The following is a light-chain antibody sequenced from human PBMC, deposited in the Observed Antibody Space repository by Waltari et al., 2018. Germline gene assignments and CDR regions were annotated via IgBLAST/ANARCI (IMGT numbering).Light chain of an antibody. Sequence: EIVLTQSPATLSLSPGERATLSCRASQSVSTSLAWYQQKPGQAPRLLIDDASNRATGIPARFSGSESGTDFTLTIGSLEPEDFALYYCQQRGNWPPYTFGQGTKLEIK. J-gene: IGKJ2*01. CDR2: DAS. CDR1: QSVSTS. V-gene: IGKV3-11*01. CDR3: QQRGNWPPYT.